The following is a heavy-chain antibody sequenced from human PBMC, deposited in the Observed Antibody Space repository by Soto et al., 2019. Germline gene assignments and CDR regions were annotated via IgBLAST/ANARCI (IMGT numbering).Heavy chain of an antibody. D-gene: IGHD2-15*01. V-gene: IGHV3-74*01. Sequence: GGSLGLSCAASGFTFSSYWMHWVRQAPGKGLVWVSRINSDGSSTSYADSVKGRFTISRDNAKNTLYLQMNSLRAEDTAVYYCARVYCSGCSCYHFDYWGQGTLVTVSS. J-gene: IGHJ4*02. CDR2: INSDGSST. CDR1: GFTFSSYW. CDR3: ARVYCSGCSCYHFDY.